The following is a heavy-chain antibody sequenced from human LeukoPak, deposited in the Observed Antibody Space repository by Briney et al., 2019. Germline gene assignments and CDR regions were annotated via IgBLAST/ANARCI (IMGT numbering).Heavy chain of an antibody. CDR1: GFTFSSYS. V-gene: IGHV3-21*01. J-gene: IGHJ4*02. D-gene: IGHD3-10*01. CDR3: ARDLPGSFDY. Sequence: GGSLRLSCAASGFTFSSYSMNWVRQAPGKGLEWVSFISSSRSYIYYADSVKGRFTISRDNAKNSLYLQMNSLRAEDTAVYYCARDLPGSFDYWGQGTLVTVSS. CDR2: ISSSRSYI.